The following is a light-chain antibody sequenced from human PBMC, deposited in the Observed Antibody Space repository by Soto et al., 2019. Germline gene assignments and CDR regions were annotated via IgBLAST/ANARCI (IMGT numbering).Light chain of an antibody. V-gene: IGLV2-18*01. Sequence: QSALTQPPSVSGSPGQSVTISCTGTSSDVGSYNRVSWYQQPPGTAPKLMIYEVSNRPSGVPDRFSGSKSGNTASLTISGRQADEEAAYYCSLYKSSSTSYVFGTGTQLTVL. CDR3: SLYKSSSTSYV. J-gene: IGLJ1*01. CDR2: EVS. CDR1: SSDVGSYNR.